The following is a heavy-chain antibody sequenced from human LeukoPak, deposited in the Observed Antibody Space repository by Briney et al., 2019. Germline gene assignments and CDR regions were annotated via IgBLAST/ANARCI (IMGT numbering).Heavy chain of an antibody. CDR1: GYTFTSYD. CDR2: MNPNSGNT. Sequence: ASVKVSCTASGYTFTSYDINWVRQATGQGLEWMGWMNPNSGNTGYAQKFQGRVSMTMNTSISTAYMELSSLRSEDTAVYYCARVPREIMSIWGQGTMVTVSS. V-gene: IGHV1-8*02. D-gene: IGHD1-26*01. CDR3: ARVPREIMSI. J-gene: IGHJ3*02.